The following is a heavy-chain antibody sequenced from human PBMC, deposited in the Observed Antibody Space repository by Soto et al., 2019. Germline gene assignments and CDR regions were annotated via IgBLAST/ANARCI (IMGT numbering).Heavy chain of an antibody. CDR3: ARGLEWELLLDAFDI. CDR1: GGSITSGVYY. D-gene: IGHD1-26*01. J-gene: IGHJ3*02. CDR2: IYYSGHT. Sequence: QVQLQESGPGLVKPSQTLSLTCTVSGGSITSGVYYWSWIRQHPGKGLEWIGYIYYSGHTFCNPSLKSRVTISVDTSKNQFSLKLSSVTAADTAVYLCARGLEWELLLDAFDIWGQGTMVTVSS. V-gene: IGHV4-31*03.